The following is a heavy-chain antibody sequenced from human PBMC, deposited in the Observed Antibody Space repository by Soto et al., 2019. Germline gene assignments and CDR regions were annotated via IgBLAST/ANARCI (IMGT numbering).Heavy chain of an antibody. Sequence: QVQLVQSGAEVKKPGSSVKVSCKASGGTFSSYAISWVRQAPGQGLEWMGGIIPIFGTANYAQKFQGRVTITEDESTSTAYMELSSLRSEDTAVYYCARVLLGYCSSTSCHYNWFDPWGQGTLVTVSS. J-gene: IGHJ5*02. CDR3: ARVLLGYCSSTSCHYNWFDP. V-gene: IGHV1-69*01. CDR1: GGTFSSYA. D-gene: IGHD2-2*01. CDR2: IIPIFGTA.